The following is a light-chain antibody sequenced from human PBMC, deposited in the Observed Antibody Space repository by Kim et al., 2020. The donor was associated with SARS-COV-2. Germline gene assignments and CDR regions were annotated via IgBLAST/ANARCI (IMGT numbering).Light chain of an antibody. V-gene: IGKV3-20*01. CDR2: DAS. CDR3: QQYGSSPLT. Sequence: SPGDRATLSCRASQSVSSRSVTWYQQKPGQPPRLLMYDASRRATGVPDRFRGSGSGTDFTLTVSRLEPEDFAVYHCQQYGSSPLTFGQGTKVDIK. J-gene: IGKJ1*01. CDR1: QSVSSRS.